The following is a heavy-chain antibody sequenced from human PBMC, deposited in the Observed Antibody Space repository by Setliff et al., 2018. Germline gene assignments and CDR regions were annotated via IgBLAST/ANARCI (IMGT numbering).Heavy chain of an antibody. D-gene: IGHD3-22*01. CDR2: IPYAGRDK. CDR3: TTLHYYDNSGVAY. J-gene: IGHJ4*02. V-gene: IGHV3-30*02. Sequence: GGSLRLSCAASGFAFCAFSMHWVRQAPGKGLEGVAFIPYAGRDKYYADSVKGRFTISRDNSKTTMYLRMNCLETEETAVYYCTTLHYYDNSGVAYWGQGTLAT. CDR1: GFAFCAFS.